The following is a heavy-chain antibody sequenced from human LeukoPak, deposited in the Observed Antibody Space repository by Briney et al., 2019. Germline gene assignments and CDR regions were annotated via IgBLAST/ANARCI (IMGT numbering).Heavy chain of an antibody. D-gene: IGHD3-16*01. J-gene: IGHJ4*02. Sequence: GGSLRLSCAPSGFTFSSYAMSWVRQAPGKVLEWVSAISGSGGSTYYADSVKGRFTMCRDNSKNTLYLQMNSLRAEDTAVYYCAKDGPYYDYVWGSPYYFDYWGQGTLVTVSS. CDR3: AKDGPYYDYVWGSPYYFDY. V-gene: IGHV3-23*01. CDR2: ISGSGGST. CDR1: GFTFSSYA.